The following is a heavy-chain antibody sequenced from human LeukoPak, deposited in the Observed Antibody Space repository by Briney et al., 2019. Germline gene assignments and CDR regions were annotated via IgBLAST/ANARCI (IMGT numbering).Heavy chain of an antibody. V-gene: IGHV4-34*01. CDR1: GGSFSGYY. D-gene: IGHD3-10*01. Sequence: SETLSLTCAVYGGSFSGYYWRWIRQPLGKGLEWIGEINHSGSTNYNPSLKSRVTISVDTSKNQFSLKLSSVTAADTAVYYCARGLGGSGSYYNDYWGQGTLVTVSS. CDR3: ARGLGGSGSYYNDY. CDR2: INHSGST. J-gene: IGHJ4*02.